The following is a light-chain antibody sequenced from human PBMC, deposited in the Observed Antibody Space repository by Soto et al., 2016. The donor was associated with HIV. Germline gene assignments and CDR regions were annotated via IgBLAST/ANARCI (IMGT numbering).Light chain of an antibody. CDR2: GKN. V-gene: IGLV3-19*01. J-gene: IGLJ2*01. Sequence: SSELTQGPPVSVALGQTVTITCQGDSLRNYYASWYQQRPGQAPILVMYGKNNRPPGIPDRLSGSTSGDTASMTITGAQAEDEADYYCNSRDSSGVHVIFGGGTQLTVL. CDR1: SLRNYY. CDR3: NSRDSSGVHVI.